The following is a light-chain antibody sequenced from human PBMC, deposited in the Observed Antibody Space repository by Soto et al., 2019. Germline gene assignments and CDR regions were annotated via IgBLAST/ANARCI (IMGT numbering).Light chain of an antibody. J-gene: IGKJ1*01. V-gene: IGKV1-39*01. CDR3: QQSYSAAWT. Sequence: DIQMTQSPSSLSASVGDRVTITCRASQSISSYLNWYQQKPGRAPKFLIYAASNLQSGVPSRFSGSGSGTDFTLTISSLQPEDFATYYCQQSYSAAWTFGQGTKVDIK. CDR2: AAS. CDR1: QSISSY.